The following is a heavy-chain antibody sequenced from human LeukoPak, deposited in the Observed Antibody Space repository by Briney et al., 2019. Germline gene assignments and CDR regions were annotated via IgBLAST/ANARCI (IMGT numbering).Heavy chain of an antibody. V-gene: IGHV3-30*18. D-gene: IGHD3-10*01. CDR2: ISYGGSNK. J-gene: IGHJ4*02. CDR1: GFTFSSYG. CDR3: AKDGEWDDFDY. Sequence: GGSLRLSRAASGFTFSSYGMHWVRQAPGKGLEWVAVISYGGSNKYYADSVKGRFTISRDNSKNTLYLQMNSLRAEDTAVYYCAKDGEWDDFDYWGQGTLVTVSS.